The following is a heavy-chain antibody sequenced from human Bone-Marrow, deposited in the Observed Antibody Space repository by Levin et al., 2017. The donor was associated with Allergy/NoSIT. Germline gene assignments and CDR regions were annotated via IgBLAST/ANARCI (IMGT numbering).Heavy chain of an antibody. CDR3: ASDAYYYDSSGYYSSHYYYGMDV. Sequence: GGSLRLSCAASGFTFSSYSMNWVRQAPGKGLEWVSYISSSSSTIYYADSVKGRFTISRDNAKNSLYLQMNSLRAEDTAVYYCASDAYYYDSSGYYSSHYYYGMDVWGQGTTVTVSS. CDR2: ISSSSSTI. CDR1: GFTFSSYS. J-gene: IGHJ6*02. V-gene: IGHV3-48*01. D-gene: IGHD3-22*01.